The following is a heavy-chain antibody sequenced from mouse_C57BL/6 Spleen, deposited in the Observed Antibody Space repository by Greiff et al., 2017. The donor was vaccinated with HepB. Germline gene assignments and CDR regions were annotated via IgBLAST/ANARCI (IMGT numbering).Heavy chain of an antibody. D-gene: IGHD1-1*01. J-gene: IGHJ1*03. CDR1: GYAFSSSW. V-gene: IGHV1-82*01. Sequence: VQLQESGPELVKPGASVKISCKASGYAFSSSWMNWVKQRPGKGLEWIGRIYPGDGDTNYNGKFKGKATLTADKSSSTAYMQLSSLTSEDSAVYFCARRYEGYWYFDVWGTGTTVTVSS. CDR2: IYPGDGDT. CDR3: ARRYEGYWYFDV.